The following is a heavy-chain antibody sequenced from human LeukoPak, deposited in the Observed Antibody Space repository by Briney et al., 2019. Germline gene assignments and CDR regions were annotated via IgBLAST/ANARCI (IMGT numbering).Heavy chain of an antibody. CDR3: ARADILTGPLDY. CDR1: GYTFTGYY. CDR2: INPNSGGT. V-gene: IGHV1-2*04. D-gene: IGHD3-9*01. J-gene: IGHJ4*02. Sequence: ASVKVSFKASGYTFTGYYMHWVRQAPGQGLEWMGWINPNSGGTNYAQKFQGWVAMTRDTSISTAYMELSRLRSDDTAVYYCARADILTGPLDYWGQGTLVSVSS.